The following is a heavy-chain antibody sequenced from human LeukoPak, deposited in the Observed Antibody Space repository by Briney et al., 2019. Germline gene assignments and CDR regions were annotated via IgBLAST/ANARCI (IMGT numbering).Heavy chain of an antibody. Sequence: GGSLRLSCAASGSTFSNYNMNWVRQAPGKGLEWVAFVSHEGSSKFYAESVKGRFGISRDNSKSTTYLQMNGLRADDTAVYYCAKTTGGWPRFFDHWGQGTLVAVSS. D-gene: IGHD6-19*01. V-gene: IGHV3-30*18. CDR3: AKTTGGWPRFFDH. CDR2: VSHEGSSK. CDR1: GSTFSNYN. J-gene: IGHJ4*02.